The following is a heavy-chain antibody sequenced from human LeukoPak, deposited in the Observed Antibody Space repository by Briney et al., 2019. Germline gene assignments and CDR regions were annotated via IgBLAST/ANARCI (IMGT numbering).Heavy chain of an antibody. Sequence: ASVKVSCKASGYTFTSYYMHWVRQAPGQGLEWMGIINPSGGSTSYAQKFQGRVTMTRDTSTSTVYMELSSLSSEDTAVYYCARSFRGDFWSGYYTGPFYWGQGTLVTVSS. CDR2: INPSGGST. CDR3: ARSFRGDFWSGYYTGPFY. J-gene: IGHJ4*02. D-gene: IGHD3-3*01. CDR1: GYTFTSYY. V-gene: IGHV1-46*01.